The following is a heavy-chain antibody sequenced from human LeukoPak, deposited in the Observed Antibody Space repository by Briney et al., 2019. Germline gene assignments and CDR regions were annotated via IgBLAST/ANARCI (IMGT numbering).Heavy chain of an antibody. Sequence: SETLSLTCTVSGGSISSYYWSWIRQPPGKGLEWIGYIYYSGSTNYNPSLKSRVTISADTSNNQFSLKLSSVTAADTAVYYCARGVYYDSSGFFDYWGQGTLVTVSS. CDR1: GGSISSYY. CDR3: ARGVYYDSSGFFDY. V-gene: IGHV4-59*12. CDR2: IYYSGST. D-gene: IGHD3-22*01. J-gene: IGHJ4*02.